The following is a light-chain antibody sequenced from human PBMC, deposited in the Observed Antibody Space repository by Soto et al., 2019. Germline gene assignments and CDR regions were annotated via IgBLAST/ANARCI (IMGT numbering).Light chain of an antibody. Sequence: QSVLTQPASVSGSPGQSITISCTGTSSDVGYHNYVSWYRHHPGKAPRLMIYEVNNRPSGVSNRLSGSKSGNTASLTISGLQAEDEADYYCSSCTSSSTLLYVFGTGTKVTVL. V-gene: IGLV2-14*01. CDR2: EVN. CDR3: SSCTSSSTLLYV. CDR1: SSDVGYHNY. J-gene: IGLJ1*01.